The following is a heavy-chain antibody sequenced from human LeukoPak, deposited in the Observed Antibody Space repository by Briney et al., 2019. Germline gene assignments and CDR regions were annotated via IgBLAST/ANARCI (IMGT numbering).Heavy chain of an antibody. CDR3: AADYGSGSYRFDY. CDR2: IYYSGRT. J-gene: IGHJ4*02. Sequence: PSETLSLTCTVSGGSISSYSWSWIRQPPGKGLEWIGYIYYSGRTVYNPSLTSRVTISIDASKDQFSLRLSSVTAADTAMYYCAADYGSGSYRFDYWGQGTLVTVSS. CDR1: GGSISSYS. D-gene: IGHD3-10*01. V-gene: IGHV4-59*03.